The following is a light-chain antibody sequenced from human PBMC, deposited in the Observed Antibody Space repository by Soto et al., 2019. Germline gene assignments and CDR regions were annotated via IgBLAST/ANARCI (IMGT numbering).Light chain of an antibody. V-gene: IGLV2-14*01. CDR3: SSYTSSSPVV. CDR2: DVS. CDR1: SSDVGGYNY. J-gene: IGLJ2*01. Sequence: QSALTQPASVSGSPGQSITISCTGTSSDVGGYNYVSWDQQHPGKAPKLMIYDVSNRPSGVSNRFSGSKSGNTASLTISGLQDEDEADYYCSSYTSSSPVVFGGGTKLTVL.